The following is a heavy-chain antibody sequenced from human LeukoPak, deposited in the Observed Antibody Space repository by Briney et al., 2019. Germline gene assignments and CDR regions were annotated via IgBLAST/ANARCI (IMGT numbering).Heavy chain of an antibody. J-gene: IGHJ4*02. CDR2: ISHSGTT. D-gene: IGHD1-7*01. Sequence: SETLSLTCTVSGGSINNYFWSRIRQTPRKGLEWLGYISHSGTTNYNPSLKSRLSLSVDTSESQFSLRLSSVTAADTAVYYCARSPDLRQNLPRFDSWGQGTRVTVSS. V-gene: IGHV4-59*01. CDR1: GGSINNYF. CDR3: ARSPDLRQNLPRFDS.